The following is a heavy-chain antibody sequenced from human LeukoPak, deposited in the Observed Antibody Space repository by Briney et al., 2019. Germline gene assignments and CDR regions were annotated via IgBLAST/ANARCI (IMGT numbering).Heavy chain of an antibody. CDR2: IYYSGST. Sequence: SETLSLTCTVSGGSISSSSYYWGWIRQPPGKGLEWIGSIYYSGSTNYNPSLKSRVTISVDTSKNQFSLKLSSVTAADTAVYYCARVPGYSSRTNWFDPWGQGNLVTVSS. D-gene: IGHD6-13*01. CDR3: ARVPGYSSRTNWFDP. J-gene: IGHJ5*02. V-gene: IGHV4-39*07. CDR1: GGSISSSSYY.